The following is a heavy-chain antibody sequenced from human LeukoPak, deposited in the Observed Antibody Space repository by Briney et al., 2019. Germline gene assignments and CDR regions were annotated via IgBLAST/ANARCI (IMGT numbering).Heavy chain of an antibody. CDR3: ARLPRYSSSQVYYYGMDV. CDR2: IYPGDSDT. D-gene: IGHD6-13*01. CDR1: GYSFTSYW. J-gene: IGHJ6*04. Sequence: GESLKISCQGSGYSFTSYWIGWVRQMPGKGLEWMGIIYPGDSDTRYSPSFQGQVTISADKSISTAYLQWSSLKASDTAMYYCARLPRYSSSQVYYYGMDVWGKGTTVTVSS. V-gene: IGHV5-51*01.